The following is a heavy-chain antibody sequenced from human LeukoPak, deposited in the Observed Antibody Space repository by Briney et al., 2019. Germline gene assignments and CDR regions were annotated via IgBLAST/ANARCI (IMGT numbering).Heavy chain of an antibody. J-gene: IGHJ6*02. D-gene: IGHD3-16*01. CDR3: AKDRPLGFGVTISYYYYGMDV. Sequence: GGSLRLSCAASGFTFSGYAMSWVRQAPGKGLEWVSAISGSGGSTYYADSVKGRFTISRDNSKNTLYLQMNSLRAEDTAVYYCAKDRPLGFGVTISYYYYGMDVWGQGTTVTVSS. CDR1: GFTFSGYA. CDR2: ISGSGGST. V-gene: IGHV3-23*01.